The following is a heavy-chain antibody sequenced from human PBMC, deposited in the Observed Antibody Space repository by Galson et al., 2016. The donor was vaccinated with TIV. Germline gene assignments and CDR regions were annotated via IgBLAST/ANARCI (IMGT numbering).Heavy chain of an antibody. CDR1: GYMFSSHA. V-gene: IGHV1-3*01. CDR2: INAGNGNT. D-gene: IGHD4-23*01. J-gene: IGHJ4*02. CDR3: AREAVGAVKYFDN. Sequence: SVKVSCKASGYMFSSHAMHWVRQAPGQRLEWMGWINAGNGNTKHSQNFQGRVTITRDTSATTTYMELRSLRSEAMAVYYCAREAVGAVKYFDNWGQGTLVTVSS.